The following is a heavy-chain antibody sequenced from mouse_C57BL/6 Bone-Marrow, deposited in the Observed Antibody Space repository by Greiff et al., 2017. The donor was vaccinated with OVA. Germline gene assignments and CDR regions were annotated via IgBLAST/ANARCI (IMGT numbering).Heavy chain of an antibody. Sequence: QVHVKQPGAELVRPGTSVKLSCKASGYTFTSYWMHWVKQRPGQGLEWIGVIDPSDSYTNYNQKFKGKATLTVDTSSSTAYMQLSSLTSEDSAVYYCASPFYYGSSLYAMDYWGQGTSVTVSS. J-gene: IGHJ4*01. D-gene: IGHD1-1*01. CDR1: GYTFTSYW. CDR2: IDPSDSYT. V-gene: IGHV1-59*01. CDR3: ASPFYYGSSLYAMDY.